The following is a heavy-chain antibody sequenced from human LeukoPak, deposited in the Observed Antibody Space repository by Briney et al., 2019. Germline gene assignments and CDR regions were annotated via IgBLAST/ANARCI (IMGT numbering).Heavy chain of an antibody. CDR1: GLTFNNYW. Sequence: GGSLRLSCAASGLTFNNYWMHWVRQAPGKGLVWVSRIRTDGLETSYADSVKGRFTVSRDNAKNTLYLQMNSLRAEDTAVYYCAREPQTYDFWSGYPDYWGQGTLVTVSS. J-gene: IGHJ4*02. CDR3: AREPQTYDFWSGYPDY. D-gene: IGHD3-3*01. CDR2: IRTDGLET. V-gene: IGHV3-74*01.